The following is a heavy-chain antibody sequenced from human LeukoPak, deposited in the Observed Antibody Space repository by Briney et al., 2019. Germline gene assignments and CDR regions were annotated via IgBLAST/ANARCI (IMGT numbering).Heavy chain of an antibody. D-gene: IGHD5-12*01. CDR2: IYYSGST. J-gene: IGHJ4*02. V-gene: IGHV4-61*01. CDR1: GGSVSSGSYY. CDR3: ARGVIVATIPSGVDY. Sequence: SETLSLTCTVPGGSVSSGSYYWSWIRQPPGKGLEWIGYIYYSGSTNYNPSLKSRVTISVDTSKNQFSLKLSSVTAADTAVYYCARGVIVATIPSGVDYWGQGTLVTVSS.